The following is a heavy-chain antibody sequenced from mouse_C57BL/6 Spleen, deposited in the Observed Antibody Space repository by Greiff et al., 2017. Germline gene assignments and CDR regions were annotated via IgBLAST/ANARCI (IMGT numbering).Heavy chain of an antibody. CDR1: GYSITSGYY. V-gene: IGHV3-6*01. Sequence: DVKLQESGPGLVKPSQSLSLTCSVTGYSITSGYYWNWIRQFPGNKLEWIGYISYDGSNNYNPSLKNRISITRDTSKNQFFLKLNSVTTEDTATYYCAKTAQASYAMDYWGQGTSVTVSS. D-gene: IGHD3-2*02. J-gene: IGHJ4*01. CDR2: ISYDGSN. CDR3: AKTAQASYAMDY.